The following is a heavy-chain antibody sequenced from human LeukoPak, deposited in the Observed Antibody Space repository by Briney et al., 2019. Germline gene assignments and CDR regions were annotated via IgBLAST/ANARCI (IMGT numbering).Heavy chain of an antibody. V-gene: IGHV3-48*01. CDR2: ISSSSSTI. CDR1: GFTFSDHY. Sequence: PGGSLRLSCAASGFTFSDHYMDWVRQAPGKGLEWVSYISSSSSTIYYADSVKGRFTISRDNAKNSLYLQMNSLRAEDTAVYYCAGEEALAYCGGDCAVWGQGTLVTVSS. CDR3: AGEEALAYCGGDCAV. D-gene: IGHD2-21*01. J-gene: IGHJ4*02.